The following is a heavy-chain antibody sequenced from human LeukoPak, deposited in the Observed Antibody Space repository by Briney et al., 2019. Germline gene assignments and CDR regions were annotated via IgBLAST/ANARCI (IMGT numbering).Heavy chain of an antibody. Sequence: PGGSLRLSCAASGFTFNSYSMNWVRQAPGKGLEWVSSISSSSSYIYYADSVKGRFTISRDNAKNSLYLQMNSLRAEDTAVYYCARVLENGMDVWGQGTTVTVSS. V-gene: IGHV3-21*01. D-gene: IGHD1-1*01. CDR1: GFTFNSYS. CDR2: ISSSSSYI. J-gene: IGHJ6*02. CDR3: ARVLENGMDV.